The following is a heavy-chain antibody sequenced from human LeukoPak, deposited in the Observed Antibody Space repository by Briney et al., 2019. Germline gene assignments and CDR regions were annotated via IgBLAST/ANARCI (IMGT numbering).Heavy chain of an antibody. V-gene: IGHV1-3*01. J-gene: IGHJ4*02. CDR1: GYTFTSYA. D-gene: IGHD4-17*01. CDR3: AVTANPDDYGVENYFDY. CDR2: INAGNGNT. Sequence: GASVKVSCKASGYTFTSYAMHWVRQAPGQRLEWMGWINAGNGNTKYSQKFQGRVTITRDTSAGTAYMELSSLRSEDTAVYYCAVTANPDDYGVENYFDYWGQGTLVTVSS.